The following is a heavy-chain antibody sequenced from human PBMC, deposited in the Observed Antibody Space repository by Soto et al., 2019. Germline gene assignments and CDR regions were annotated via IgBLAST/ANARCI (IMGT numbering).Heavy chain of an antibody. CDR3: ARHRRYCSGGSCFKILFFDY. CDR2: INHSVIT. J-gene: IGHJ4*02. CDR1: GGSFSGNS. D-gene: IGHD2-15*01. Sequence: SETLSLTCAVYGGSFSGNSWSWIRQPPGKGLEWIGEINHSVITNYNPSLKSRVTISVDTSKNQFSLKLSSVTAADTAVYYCARHRRYCSGGSCFKILFFDYWGQGTLVTVSS. V-gene: IGHV4-34*01.